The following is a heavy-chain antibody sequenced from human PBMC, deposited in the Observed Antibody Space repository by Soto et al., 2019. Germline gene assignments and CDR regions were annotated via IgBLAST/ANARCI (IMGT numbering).Heavy chain of an antibody. J-gene: IGHJ6*02. V-gene: IGHV3-53*01. CDR1: GFTVSSNY. CDR2: IYSGGST. CDR3: AREGYCSSTSCFDQTYYGMDV. D-gene: IGHD2-2*01. Sequence: GGSLRLSCAASGFTVSSNYMSWVRQAPGKGPEWVSVIYSGGSTYYADSVKGRFTISRDNSKNTLYLQMNSLRAEDTAMYYCAREGYCSSTSCFDQTYYGMDVWGQGTTVTVSS.